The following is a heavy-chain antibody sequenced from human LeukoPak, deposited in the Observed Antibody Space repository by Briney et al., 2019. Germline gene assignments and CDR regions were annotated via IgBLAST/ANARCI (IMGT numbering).Heavy chain of an antibody. CDR3: VRDTYRTAVAGSSGLGY. CDR1: GFTFGTYW. Sequence: GGSLRLSCAASGFTFGTYWMGWVRQAPGKGMEWVANIKQDGTEKSYVDSVKGRFTISRDNVQNSVYLQMHSLRADDTAIYYCVRDTYRTAVAGSSGLGYWGQGTLVTVSS. V-gene: IGHV3-7*01. J-gene: IGHJ4*02. CDR2: IKQDGTEK. D-gene: IGHD6-19*01.